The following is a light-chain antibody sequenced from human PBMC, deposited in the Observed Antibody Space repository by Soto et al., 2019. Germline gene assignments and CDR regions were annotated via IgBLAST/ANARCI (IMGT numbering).Light chain of an antibody. J-gene: IGKJ4*01. V-gene: IGKV3-11*01. CDR1: QSVSSY. Sequence: EIVLTQSPATLSLSPGERATLSCRASQSVSSYLAWYQQKPGQAPRLLIYDASNRATGIPARFSGSGSGTDFTLIISSLEAEDFAVYYCQQRSNWPLLTFGGGTKVEIK. CDR3: QQRSNWPLLT. CDR2: DAS.